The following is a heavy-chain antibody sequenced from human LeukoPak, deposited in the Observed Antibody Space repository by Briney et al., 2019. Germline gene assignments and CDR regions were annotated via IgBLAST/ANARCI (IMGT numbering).Heavy chain of an antibody. CDR1: GGSISSSSYY. J-gene: IGHJ6*03. Sequence: SETLSLTCTVSGGSISSSSYYWGWIRQPPGKGLEWIGSIYYSGSTYYNTSLKSRVTISVDTSKNQFSLKLSSVTAADTAVYYCARAVEAIFGVVEPYYYYMDVWGKGTTVTVSS. CDR2: IYYSGST. CDR3: ARAVEAIFGVVEPYYYYMDV. V-gene: IGHV4-39*01. D-gene: IGHD3-3*01.